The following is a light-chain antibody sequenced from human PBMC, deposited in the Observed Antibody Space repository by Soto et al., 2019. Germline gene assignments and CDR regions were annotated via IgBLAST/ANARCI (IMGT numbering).Light chain of an antibody. J-gene: IGKJ2*02. V-gene: IGKV1-5*01. CDR2: GAS. CDR3: QQYNSDSCT. Sequence: DIQMTQSPSTLSASVGDRVTITCRAIQSISNWLAWYQQKQGTAPKLLIYGASSLESGVPSRFSGSGSGTEFTLTINSLQPDDFATYYCQQYNSDSCTFGPGTKLEIK. CDR1: QSISNW.